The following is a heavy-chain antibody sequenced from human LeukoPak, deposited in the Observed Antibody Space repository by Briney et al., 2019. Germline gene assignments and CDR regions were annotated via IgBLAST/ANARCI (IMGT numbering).Heavy chain of an antibody. Sequence: QPGGSLRLSCAASGFTFSGSAMHWVRQASGKGLEWVGRIRSKANSYATAYAASVKGRFTISRDDSKNTAYLQMNSLKTEDTAVYYCTRPSSTTGTTFWFDPWGQGTLVTVSS. CDR2: IRSKANSYAT. V-gene: IGHV3-73*01. J-gene: IGHJ5*02. CDR1: GFTFSGSA. CDR3: TRPSSTTGTTFWFDP. D-gene: IGHD1-1*01.